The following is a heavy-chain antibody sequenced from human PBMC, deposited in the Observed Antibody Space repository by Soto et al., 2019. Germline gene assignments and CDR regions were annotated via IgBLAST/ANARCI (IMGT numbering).Heavy chain of an antibody. Sequence: QVQLVQSGAEVKKPGASVKVSCRASGYTFTSYAIHWVRQAPGQRPEWMGWINTANDNTKYSQKFQGRVTITRDTSASLVYMDLSRLRTEDTAVYYWARGSSWSYFEYWGQGTLVTVSS. CDR2: INTANDNT. CDR3: ARGSSWSYFEY. D-gene: IGHD6-13*01. CDR1: GYTFTSYA. J-gene: IGHJ4*02. V-gene: IGHV1-3*04.